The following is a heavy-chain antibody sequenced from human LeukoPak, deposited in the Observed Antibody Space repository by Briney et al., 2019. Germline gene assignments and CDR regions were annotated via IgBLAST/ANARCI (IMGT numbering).Heavy chain of an antibody. J-gene: IGHJ4*02. CDR1: GFTFSNAW. CDR2: IYYSGST. D-gene: IGHD6-13*01. V-gene: IGHV4-39*07. Sequence: PGGSLRLSCAASGFTFSNAWMSWIRQPPGKGLEWIGSIYYSGSTYYNPSLKSRVTISVDTSKNQFSLKLSSVTAADTAVYYCASDPHSSWFDYWGQGTLVTVSS. CDR3: ASDPHSSWFDY.